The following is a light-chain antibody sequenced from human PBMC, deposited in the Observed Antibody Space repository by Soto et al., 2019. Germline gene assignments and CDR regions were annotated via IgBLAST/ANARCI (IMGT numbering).Light chain of an antibody. CDR3: QHYHNWPTAWT. CDR2: GAS. CDR1: HSVSNN. Sequence: EVVLTQSPATLSVSPGERATLSCRASHSVSNNLAWYQQRPGQAPRLLIYGASTRATGIPARFSGSGSGTEFTLTISSLQSEDFAAYFCQHYHNWPTAWTFGQGTKVEIK. V-gene: IGKV3-15*01. J-gene: IGKJ1*01.